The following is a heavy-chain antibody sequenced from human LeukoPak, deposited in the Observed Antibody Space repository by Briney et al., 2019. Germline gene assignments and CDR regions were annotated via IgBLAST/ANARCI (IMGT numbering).Heavy chain of an antibody. CDR3: ARSVSSGYYYYYYGMDV. V-gene: IGHV3-74*01. CDR1: GFTFSSYW. D-gene: IGHD3-22*01. Sequence: GGSLRLSCAASGFTFSSYWMHWVRQAPGKGLVWVSRINSDGSSTSYADSVKGRFTISRDNAKNTLYLQMNSLRAEDTAVYYCARSVSSGYYYYYYGMDVWGQGTTVTVSS. CDR2: INSDGSST. J-gene: IGHJ6*02.